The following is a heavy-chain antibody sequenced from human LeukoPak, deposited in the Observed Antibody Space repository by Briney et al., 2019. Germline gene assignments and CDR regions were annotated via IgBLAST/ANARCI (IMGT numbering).Heavy chain of an antibody. Sequence: GGSLRLSCAASGFTFSSYAMHWVRQAPGKGLEWVAVISYDGSNKYYADSVKGRFTISRDNVKNSLYLQMNSLRAEDTAVYYCARGGGAFDIWGQGTMVTVSS. J-gene: IGHJ3*02. V-gene: IGHV3-30-3*01. CDR2: ISYDGSNK. CDR3: ARGGGAFDI. CDR1: GFTFSSYA. D-gene: IGHD4-23*01.